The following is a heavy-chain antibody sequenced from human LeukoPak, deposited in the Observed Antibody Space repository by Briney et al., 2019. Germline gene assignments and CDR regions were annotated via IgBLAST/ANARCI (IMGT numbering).Heavy chain of an antibody. V-gene: IGHV3-21*04. J-gene: IGHJ4*02. Sequence: GGSLRLSCAASGFSFSSYDISWVRQAPGKGLEWVSSISSSSYIYYADSVKGRFTISRDNAKNSLYLQMNSLRAEDTAVYYCARGYSSSWYPGDYWGQGTLVTVSS. CDR2: ISSSSYI. CDR3: ARGYSSSWYPGDY. D-gene: IGHD6-13*01. CDR1: GFSFSSYD.